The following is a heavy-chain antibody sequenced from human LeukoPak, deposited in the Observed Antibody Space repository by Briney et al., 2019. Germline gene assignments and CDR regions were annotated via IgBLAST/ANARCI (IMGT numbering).Heavy chain of an antibody. V-gene: IGHV3-7*04. Sequence: PGGSLRLSCAASGCNFNTYWMSWVRQAPGKGLEWVANIKHDGIEKYYMDSVKGRFTISRDNAKNLLFLQMNSLRAEDTAVYYCARGFLSSWGQGTLVTVSS. CDR2: IKHDGIEK. CDR1: GCNFNTYW. CDR3: ARGFLSS. J-gene: IGHJ5*02. D-gene: IGHD3-16*02.